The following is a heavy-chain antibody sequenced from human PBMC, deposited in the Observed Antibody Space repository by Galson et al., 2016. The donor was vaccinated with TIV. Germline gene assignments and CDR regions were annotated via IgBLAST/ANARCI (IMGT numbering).Heavy chain of an antibody. V-gene: IGHV4-38-2*02. CDR3: MREGSTVTMHHSFGMDV. CDR2: IYESGTT. D-gene: IGHD4-17*01. CDR1: GYPIKSGYY. J-gene: IGHJ6*02. Sequence: SETLSLTCDVSGYPIKSGYYWGWIRQPPGQGLQWIGSIYESGTTYSNPSLKSRLTLSVDTSKNQFSLKLSSVTASDTAVYYCMREGSTVTMHHSFGMDVWGQGTSVTGSS.